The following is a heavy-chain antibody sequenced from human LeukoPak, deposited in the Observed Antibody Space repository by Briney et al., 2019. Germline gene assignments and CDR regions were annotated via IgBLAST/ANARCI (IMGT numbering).Heavy chain of an antibody. J-gene: IGHJ4*02. CDR3: AREHCSSTSCLQTFDY. Sequence: SETLSLTCAVYGGSFSGYYWSWIRQPPGKGLEWIGEINHSGSTNYNPSLKSQVTISVDTSKNQFSLKLSSVTAADTAVYYCAREHCSSTSCLQTFDYWGQGTLVTVSS. D-gene: IGHD2-2*01. CDR2: INHSGST. CDR1: GGSFSGYY. V-gene: IGHV4-34*01.